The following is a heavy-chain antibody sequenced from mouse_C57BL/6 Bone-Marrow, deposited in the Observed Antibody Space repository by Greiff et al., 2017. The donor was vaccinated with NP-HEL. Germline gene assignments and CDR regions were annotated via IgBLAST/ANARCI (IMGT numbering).Heavy chain of an antibody. CDR1: GYTFTSYW. V-gene: IGHV1-55*01. CDR3: ARGDGYWVAMYY. D-gene: IGHD2-3*01. Sequence: QVQLQQPGAELVKPGASVKMSCKASGYTFTSYWITWVKQRPGQGLEWIGDIYPGSGSTNYNEKFKSKATLTVDTSSSTAYMQLSSLTSEDSAVYYCARGDGYWVAMYYWGQGTSVTVSS. CDR2: IYPGSGST. J-gene: IGHJ4*01.